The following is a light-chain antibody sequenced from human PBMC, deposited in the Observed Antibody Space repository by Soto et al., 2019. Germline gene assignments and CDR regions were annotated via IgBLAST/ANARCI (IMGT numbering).Light chain of an antibody. CDR3: QSADSSGTPV. V-gene: IGLV3-25*03. Sequence: SYELTQPPSVSVSPGQTARITCSGDALPKQYAYWYQQKPGQAPVLVIYKDSERPSGIPERFSGSSSGITVTLTISGVQAEDEADYYCQSADSSGTPVFGGGTKLTVL. CDR1: ALPKQY. J-gene: IGLJ2*01. CDR2: KDS.